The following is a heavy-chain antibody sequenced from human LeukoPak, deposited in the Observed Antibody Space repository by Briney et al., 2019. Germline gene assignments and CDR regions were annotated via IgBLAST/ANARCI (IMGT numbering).Heavy chain of an antibody. Sequence: SETQSLTCTVSGGSISSHYWSWIRQPPGKGLEWIGYIYYSGSTNYNPSLKSRVTISVDTSKNQFSLKLSSVTAADTAVYYCARGGFGAYYYYYYMDVWGKGTTVTVSS. CDR3: ARGGFGAYYYYYYMDV. J-gene: IGHJ6*03. CDR2: IYYSGST. V-gene: IGHV4-59*11. CDR1: GGSISSHY. D-gene: IGHD3-16*01.